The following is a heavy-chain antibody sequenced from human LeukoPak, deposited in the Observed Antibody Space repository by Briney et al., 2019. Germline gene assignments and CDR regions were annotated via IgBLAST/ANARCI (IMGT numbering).Heavy chain of an antibody. Sequence: PGGSLRLSCAASGFTFSSYAMSWVRQAPGKGLEWVSAISGSGGSTYYADSVKGRFTISRDNSKNTLYLQMNSLGAEDTAVYYCAKEPYSSGWFYYFDYWGQGTLVTVSS. V-gene: IGHV3-23*01. CDR1: GFTFSSYA. D-gene: IGHD6-19*01. J-gene: IGHJ4*02. CDR2: ISGSGGST. CDR3: AKEPYSSGWFYYFDY.